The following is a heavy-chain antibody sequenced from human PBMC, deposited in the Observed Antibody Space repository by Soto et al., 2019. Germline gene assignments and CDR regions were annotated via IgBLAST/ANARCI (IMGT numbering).Heavy chain of an antibody. CDR3: ARAPGDYFDY. J-gene: IGHJ4*02. CDR2: IYYSGST. V-gene: IGHV4-31*11. Sequence: PSETLSLTCAVYGGSFSGYYWSWIRQHPGKGLEWIGYIYYSGSTYYNPSLKSRVTISVDTSKNQFSLKLSSVTAADTAVYYCARAPGDYFDYWGQGTLVTVSS. CDR1: GGSFSGYY.